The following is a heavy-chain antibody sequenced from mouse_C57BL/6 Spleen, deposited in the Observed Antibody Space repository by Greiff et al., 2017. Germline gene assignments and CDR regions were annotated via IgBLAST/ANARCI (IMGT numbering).Heavy chain of an antibody. Sequence: VQLQQPGAELVRPGSSVKLSCKASGYTFTSYWMDWVKQRPGQGLEWIGNIYPSDSETHYNQKFKDKATLTVDKSSSTAYMQLSSLTSEDSAVYYCARSGLRYFDYWGQGTSLTVSS. V-gene: IGHV1-61*01. CDR3: ARSGLRYFDY. CDR1: GYTFTSYW. J-gene: IGHJ2*02. D-gene: IGHD3-1*01. CDR2: IYPSDSET.